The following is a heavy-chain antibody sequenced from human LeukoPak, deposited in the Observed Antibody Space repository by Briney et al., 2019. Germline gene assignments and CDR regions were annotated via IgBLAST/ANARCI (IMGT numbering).Heavy chain of an antibody. J-gene: IGHJ4*02. V-gene: IGHV3-23*01. D-gene: IGHD3-22*01. CDR1: GFSFSSHG. Sequence: PGGTLRLSCAASGFSFSSHGMSWVRQAPGKGLEWVSGIIGGAGSTYYADSVKGRFTISRDNSKNTVYLQMNSLRAEDTAIYYCAKHSHDGSAPYYEVQLDYWGQGTLVTVSS. CDR3: AKHSHDGSAPYYEVQLDY. CDR2: IIGGAGST.